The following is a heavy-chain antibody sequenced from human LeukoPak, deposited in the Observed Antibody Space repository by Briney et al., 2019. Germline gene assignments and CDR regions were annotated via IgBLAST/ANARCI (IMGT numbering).Heavy chain of an antibody. V-gene: IGHV1-18*01. Sequence: GASVKVSCKASGYTFTSYGISWVRQAPGQGLEWMGWISAYNGNTNYAQKLQGRVTMSTDTSTSTAYMELRSLRSDDTAVYYCARGGHYRLHYYESSGDYWGQGALVTVSS. CDR2: ISAYNGNT. J-gene: IGHJ4*02. D-gene: IGHD3-22*01. CDR3: ARGGHYRLHYYESSGDY. CDR1: GYTFTSYG.